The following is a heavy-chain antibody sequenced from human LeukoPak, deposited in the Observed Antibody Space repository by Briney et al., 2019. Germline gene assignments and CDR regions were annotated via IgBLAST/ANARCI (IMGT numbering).Heavy chain of an antibody. Sequence: ASVKVSGKVSGYTLTELSMHWVRQAPGKGLEWMGGFDPEDGETIYAQKFQGRVTMTEDTSTDTAYMELSSLRSEDTAVYYCATEEYYYGSVSYSKAFDYWGQGTLVTVSS. D-gene: IGHD3-10*01. V-gene: IGHV1-24*01. CDR3: ATEEYYYGSVSYSKAFDY. J-gene: IGHJ4*02. CDR1: GYTLTELS. CDR2: FDPEDGET.